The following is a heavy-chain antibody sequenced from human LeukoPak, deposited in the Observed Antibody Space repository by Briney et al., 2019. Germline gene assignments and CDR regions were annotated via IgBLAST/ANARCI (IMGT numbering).Heavy chain of an antibody. D-gene: IGHD3-16*01. CDR1: GNSISNYA. Sequence: SVKVSCKASGNSISNYAVSWVRQAPGQGFEWMGGLIPIFGTADYAQKFQGRVTITADQSTSTTYMALSSLKSEDTATYYCTTRACHAGGCSSSFYYYYGLHFWGQGTTVSVSS. V-gene: IGHV1-69*13. CDR3: TTRACHAGGCSSSFYYYYGLHF. CDR2: LIPIFGTA. J-gene: IGHJ6*02.